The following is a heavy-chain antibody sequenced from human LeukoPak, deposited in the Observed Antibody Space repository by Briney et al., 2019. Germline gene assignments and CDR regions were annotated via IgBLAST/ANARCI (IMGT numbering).Heavy chain of an antibody. CDR1: GASISSSY. V-gene: IGHV4-59*08. J-gene: IGHJ4*02. CDR2: IYYSGRT. D-gene: IGHD3-22*01. CDR3: ARQRLDYYDSSGEFDY. Sequence: SETLSLTCTVSGASISSSYCSWSRQPPGKGLEWIGSIYYSGRTKYNPSLKSRVTISVDTSKNQFSLKLSSVTAADTAVYYCARQRLDYYDSSGEFDYWGQGTLVTVSS.